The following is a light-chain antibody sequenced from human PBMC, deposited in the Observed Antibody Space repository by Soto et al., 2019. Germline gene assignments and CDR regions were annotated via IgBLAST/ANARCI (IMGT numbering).Light chain of an antibody. CDR1: QSVSNKY. V-gene: IGKV3-20*01. Sequence: EIVLTQSPGTLSLSPGQRATLSCRASQSVSNKYLAWYQQKPGQAPRLLIYGASSRATGIPDRFSGSGSGTDFTLTISRLEPEDFAVYYCQQYGSSPWAFGQETTLEIK. J-gene: IGKJ2*01. CDR2: GAS. CDR3: QQYGSSPWA.